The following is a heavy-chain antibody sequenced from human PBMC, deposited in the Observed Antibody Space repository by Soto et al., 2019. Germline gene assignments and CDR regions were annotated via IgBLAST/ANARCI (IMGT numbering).Heavy chain of an antibody. J-gene: IGHJ5*02. CDR2: MNPNRGNT. V-gene: IGHV1-8*01. CDR1: GYTFTSHD. CDR3: VRGYPYSSGP. D-gene: IGHD3-22*01. Sequence: QVQLVQSGAEVKKPGASVKVSCKASGYTFTSHDINWVRQATGQGLEWMGWMNPNRGNTCYAQKFQGRVTMTRSTSISTAYMELSNLRSEDTAVYYCVRGYPYSSGPWGQGTLVTVSS.